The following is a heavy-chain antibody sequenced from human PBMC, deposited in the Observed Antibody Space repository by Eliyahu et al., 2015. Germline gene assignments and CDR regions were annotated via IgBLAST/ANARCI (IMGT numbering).Heavy chain of an antibody. CDR1: GFSFXNYA. J-gene: IGHJ6*03. V-gene: IGHV3-30*02. CDR3: AKDHGYRVSYYGHMDV. Sequence: QVQLLESGGGVIQPGGSLRLSXAASGFSFXNYAMXWVRQAPGKGLGWVALILYDGSDVHYADSVKGRLTVSRDNSKNTLDLQMNSLRAEDTAVYYCAKDHGYRVSYYGHMDVWGKGTTVTVSS. D-gene: IGHD1-26*01. CDR2: ILYDGSDV.